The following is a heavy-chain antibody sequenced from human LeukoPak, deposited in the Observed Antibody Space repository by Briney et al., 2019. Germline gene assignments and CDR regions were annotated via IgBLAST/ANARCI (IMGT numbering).Heavy chain of an antibody. CDR2: VYNSGST. CDR1: GGSISGYY. J-gene: IGHJ4*02. CDR3: ARGYCSGGSCQRDFDY. D-gene: IGHD2-15*01. Sequence: SETLSLTCTVSGGSISGYYWSWIRQPPGKGLGWIGYVYNSGSTNYNPSLKSRVTISEDTSKNQFSLKLSSVTAADTAVYYCARGYCSGGSCQRDFDYWGQGTLVTVSS. V-gene: IGHV4-59*01.